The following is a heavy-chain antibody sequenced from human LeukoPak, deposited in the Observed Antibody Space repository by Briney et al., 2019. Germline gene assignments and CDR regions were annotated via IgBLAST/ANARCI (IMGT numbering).Heavy chain of an antibody. Sequence: GGSLRLSCAASGFSFNHYSMTWARQASGKGLEWISYIGVGGRPTNYADPVKARFTISRDDAQNSLYLQMNSLRAEDTAVYYCAKNTWKSSDSGRGRMDVWGQGTTVTVSS. D-gene: IGHD3-10*01. CDR3: AKNTWKSSDSGRGRMDV. CDR2: IGVGGRPT. V-gene: IGHV3-48*01. CDR1: GFSFNHYS. J-gene: IGHJ6*02.